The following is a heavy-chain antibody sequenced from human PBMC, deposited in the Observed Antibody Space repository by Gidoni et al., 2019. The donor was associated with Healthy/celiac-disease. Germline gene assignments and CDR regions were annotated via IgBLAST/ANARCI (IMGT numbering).Heavy chain of an antibody. V-gene: IGHV4-38-2*02. CDR2: IYHSGST. CDR1: GYSISSGYY. Sequence: QVQLQESGPGLVKPSETLSLTYTVSGYSISSGYYWGWIRQPPGKGLEWIGSIYHSGSTYYTPSLKSRVTISVDTSKNQFSLKLSSVTAADTAVYYCARDTDYYDSSGSSLGYWGQGTLVTVSS. CDR3: ARDTDYYDSSGSSLGY. J-gene: IGHJ4*02. D-gene: IGHD3-22*01.